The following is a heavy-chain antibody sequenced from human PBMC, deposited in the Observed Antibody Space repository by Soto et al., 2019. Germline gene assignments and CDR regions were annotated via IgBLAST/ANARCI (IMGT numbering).Heavy chain of an antibody. CDR1: GYTFTSYA. CDR3: ARGVAGPLHWFDP. J-gene: IGHJ5*02. D-gene: IGHD6-19*01. V-gene: IGHV1-3*01. Sequence: GASVKVSCKASGYTFTSYAMHWVRQAPGQRLEWMGWINAGNGNTKYSQKLQGRVTITRDTSAGTAYMELSSLRSEDTAVYYCARGVAGPLHWFDPWGQGTLVTVSS. CDR2: INAGNGNT.